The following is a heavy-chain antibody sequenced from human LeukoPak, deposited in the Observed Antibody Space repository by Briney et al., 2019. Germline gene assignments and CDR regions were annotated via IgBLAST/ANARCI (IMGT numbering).Heavy chain of an antibody. J-gene: IGHJ4*02. CDR1: GFTFSRYA. Sequence: PGGSLRLSCSASGFTFSRYAMHWVRQAPGKGLECVSAISSNGGSTYYADSVKGRFTISRDNTRNTLHLQMSSLRVEATAVYYCVKDSSSGSYFDYWGQGTLVTVSS. CDR3: VKDSSSGSYFDY. D-gene: IGHD3-10*01. V-gene: IGHV3-64D*06. CDR2: ISSNGGST.